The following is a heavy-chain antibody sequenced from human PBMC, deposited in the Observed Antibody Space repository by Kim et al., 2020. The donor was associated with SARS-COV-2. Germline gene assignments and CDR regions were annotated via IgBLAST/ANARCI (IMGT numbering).Heavy chain of an antibody. Sequence: SETLSLTCTVSGGSISSSSYYWGWIRQPPGKGLEWIGCIYYSGSTYYNPSLKSRVTISVDTSKNQFSLKLSSVTAADTAVYYCARNPVADPIGGHDPDDYWGQGTLVTVSS. CDR1: GGSISSSSYY. D-gene: IGHD5-12*01. V-gene: IGHV4-39*01. CDR2: IYYSGST. CDR3: ARNPVADPIGGHDPDDY. J-gene: IGHJ4*02.